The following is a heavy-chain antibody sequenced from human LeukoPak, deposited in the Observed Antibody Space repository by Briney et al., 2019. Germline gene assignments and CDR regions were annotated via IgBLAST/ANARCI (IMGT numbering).Heavy chain of an antibody. Sequence: GGSLRLSCVASGFTFSNYWMHWVRHAPGKGLVWVSRIKSDGSSTNNADSVKGRFTISRDNAKNTLYLQMNSLSAEDTAMYYCARDTGDFYFDSWGQGTLVTVSS. D-gene: IGHD2-21*02. CDR1: GFTFSNYW. J-gene: IGHJ4*02. CDR3: ARDTGDFYFDS. V-gene: IGHV3-74*01. CDR2: IKSDGSST.